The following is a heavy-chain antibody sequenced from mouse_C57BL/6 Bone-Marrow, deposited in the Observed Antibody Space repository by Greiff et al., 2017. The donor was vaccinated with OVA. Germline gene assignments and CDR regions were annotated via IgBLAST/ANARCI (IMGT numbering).Heavy chain of an antibody. CDR2: IDPENGDT. D-gene: IGHD1-1*01. CDR3: TGLSTTVVEVRFAY. J-gene: IGHJ3*01. CDR1: GFNIKDDY. V-gene: IGHV14-4*01. Sequence: VQLQQSGAELVRPGASVKLSCTASGFNIKDDYMHWVKQRPEQGLEWIGWIDPENGDTEFASKFQGKATITADTSSNTAYLQLSSLTSEDTAVYYWTGLSTTVVEVRFAYWGQGTLVTVSA.